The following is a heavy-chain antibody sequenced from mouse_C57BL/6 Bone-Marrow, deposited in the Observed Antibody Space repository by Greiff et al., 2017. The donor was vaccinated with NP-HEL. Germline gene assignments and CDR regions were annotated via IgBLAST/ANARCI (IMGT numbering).Heavy chain of an antibody. CDR2: IYPGDGDT. CDR1: GYAFSSYW. Sequence: QVHVQQSGAELVKPGASVKISCKASGYAFSSYWMNWVKERPGKGLEWIGQIYPGDGDTKYNGKFKGKATLTADKSSSTAYMQVSSLTTEDSAVYFWSSGGYGSGRFGYAMDYWDQGTSATVSS. CDR3: SSGGYGSGRFGYAMDY. V-gene: IGHV1-80*01. D-gene: IGHD1-1*01. J-gene: IGHJ4*01.